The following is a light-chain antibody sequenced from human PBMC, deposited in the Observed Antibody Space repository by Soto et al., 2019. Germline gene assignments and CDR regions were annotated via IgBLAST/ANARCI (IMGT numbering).Light chain of an antibody. CDR1: QSVSSNY. CDR3: QQYGSSPTWT. J-gene: IGKJ1*01. Sequence: EIVLTQSPGTLSLSPGEGASLSCRASQSVSSNYLAWYQQRPGQAPRLLIYGASSRATGIPDRFSGSGSGTDFTLTISRLDPEDFAVYYCQQYGSSPTWTFGQGTKVDIK. V-gene: IGKV3-20*01. CDR2: GAS.